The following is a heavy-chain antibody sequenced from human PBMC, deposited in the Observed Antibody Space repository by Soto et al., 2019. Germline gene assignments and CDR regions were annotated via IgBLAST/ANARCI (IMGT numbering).Heavy chain of an antibody. J-gene: IGHJ6*02. Sequence: QVQLVQSGAEVKKPGSSVKVSCKASGGTFSSYAISWVRQAPGQGLEWMGGIIPIFGTANYAQKFQGRVTLTAVDCRSTAYLELCSLRSDDTAAYYSARGKAAAGLFPRRLYYYCGMDVWGQGATVTVSS. CDR2: IIPIFGTA. D-gene: IGHD6-13*01. CDR3: ARGKAAAGLFPRRLYYYCGMDV. V-gene: IGHV1-69*12. CDR1: GGTFSSYA.